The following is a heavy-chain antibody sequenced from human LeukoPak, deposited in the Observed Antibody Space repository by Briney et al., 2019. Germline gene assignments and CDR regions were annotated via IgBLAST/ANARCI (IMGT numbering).Heavy chain of an antibody. Sequence: GESLRLSCAASGFTFTNAWMTWVRQAPGKGLEWVGRIKSKGDGETTDYASFVKGRFSMSRDDSRATMYLQMNSLRAEDTAVYYCAKAQGRTRQTCMDVWGKGTTVTVSS. CDR2: IKSKGDGETT. CDR1: GFTFTNAW. V-gene: IGHV3-15*01. J-gene: IGHJ6*03. CDR3: AKAQGRTRQTCMDV.